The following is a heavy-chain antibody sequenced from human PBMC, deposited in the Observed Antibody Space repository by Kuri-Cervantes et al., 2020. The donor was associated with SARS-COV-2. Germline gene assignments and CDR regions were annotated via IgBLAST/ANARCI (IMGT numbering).Heavy chain of an antibody. CDR3: ARDNVGYYYYGMDV. V-gene: IGHV3-7*01. CDR2: IKQDGSEK. D-gene: IGHD2-8*01. CDR1: GFTFSSYW. J-gene: IGHJ6*02. Sequence: GGSLRLSCAASGFTFSSYWMSWVRQAPGKGLEWVANIKQDGSEKYYVDSVKGRFTISRDNAKNSLYLQMNSLRAEDTAVYYCARDNVGYYYYGMDVWGQGTTVTVSS.